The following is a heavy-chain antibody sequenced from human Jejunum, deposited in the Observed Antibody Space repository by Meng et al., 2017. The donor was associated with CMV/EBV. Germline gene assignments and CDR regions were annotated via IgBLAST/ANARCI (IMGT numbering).Heavy chain of an antibody. J-gene: IGHJ5*02. CDR2: INSDGSDP. D-gene: IGHD5-24*01. CDR3: ARSRDGYSYFNS. V-gene: IGHV3-74*01. Sequence: VQRAELGAGLAQPGGYLRLSCAASGLTFRTYWMHWVRQAPGKGLEWVSRINSDGSDPRYADSVKDRYTISRDNAKDTVYLQMSSLRAEDTAVYCCARSRDGYSYFNSWGQGTLVTVSS. CDR1: GLTFRTYW.